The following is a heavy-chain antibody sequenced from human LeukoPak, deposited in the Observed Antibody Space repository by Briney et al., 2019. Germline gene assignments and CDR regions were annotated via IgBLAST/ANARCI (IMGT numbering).Heavy chain of an antibody. V-gene: IGHV3-7*03. D-gene: IGHD3-16*01. J-gene: IGHJ6*02. CDR2: INHNGNVN. Sequence: GGSLRLSCAASGFTFSSYWMNWARQAPGKGLEWVASINHNGNVNYYVDSVKGRFTISRDNAKNSLYLQMSNLRAEDTAVYFSARGGGLDVWGQGATVTVSS. CDR3: ARGGGLDV. CDR1: GFTFSSYW.